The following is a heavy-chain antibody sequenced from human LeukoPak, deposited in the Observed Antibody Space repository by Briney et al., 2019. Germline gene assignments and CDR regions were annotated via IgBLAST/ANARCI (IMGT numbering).Heavy chain of an antibody. D-gene: IGHD3-10*01. CDR3: ARGLWFGETYAGYFDY. CDR2: IKQDGSEK. Sequence: PGGSLRLSCAASGFTVSSNYMSWVRQAPGKGLEGVANIKQDGSEKYYVDSVKGRFTISRDNAKNSLYLQMNSLRAEDTAVYYCARGLWFGETYAGYFDYWGQGTLVTVSS. J-gene: IGHJ4*02. CDR1: GFTVSSNY. V-gene: IGHV3-7*01.